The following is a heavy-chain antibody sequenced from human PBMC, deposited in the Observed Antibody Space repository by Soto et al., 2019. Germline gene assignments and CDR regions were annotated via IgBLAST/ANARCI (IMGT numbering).Heavy chain of an antibody. CDR3: ARVRTTTVFALDI. V-gene: IGHV4-34*01. D-gene: IGHD4-17*01. J-gene: IGHJ3*02. CDR1: GGSFSGYY. Sequence: SETLSLTYAVYGGSFSGYYWSWIRQPPGKGLEWIGEINHSGSTNYNPSLKSRVTISVDTSKNQFSLKLSSVTAADTAVYYCARVRTTTVFALDIWGQGTMVTVSS. CDR2: INHSGST.